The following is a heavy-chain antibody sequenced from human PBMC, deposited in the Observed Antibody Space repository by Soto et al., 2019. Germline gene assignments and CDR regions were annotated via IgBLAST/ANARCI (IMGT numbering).Heavy chain of an antibody. CDR3: ARDLRSNNWFDP. CDR2: IIPILGIA. J-gene: IGHJ5*02. CDR1: GGTFSSYT. Sequence: QVQLVQSGAEVKKPGSSVKVSCKASGGTFSSYTISWVRQAPGQGLEWMGRIIPILGIANYAQKFQGRVTITADKSTSTAYMELSSLSSDDTAVYYCARDLRSNNWFDPWGKGTLVTVSS. V-gene: IGHV1-69*02.